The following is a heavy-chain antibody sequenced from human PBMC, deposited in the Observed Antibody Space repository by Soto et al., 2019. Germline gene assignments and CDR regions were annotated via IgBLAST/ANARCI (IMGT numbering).Heavy chain of an antibody. V-gene: IGHV4-4*01. CDR3: ARGFDYRWVY. D-gene: IGHD3-16*01. CDR1: GGSINTDYW. Sequence: SETLSLTCAVSGGSINTDYWWSWVRPSPGKGLEWIGEIHHSVGTNYIQSLKSRVTMSLDKSNNQLSLKLSSVTAADTAVSRCARGFDYRWVYWGPGTLVTVSS. J-gene: IGHJ4*02. CDR2: IHHSVGT.